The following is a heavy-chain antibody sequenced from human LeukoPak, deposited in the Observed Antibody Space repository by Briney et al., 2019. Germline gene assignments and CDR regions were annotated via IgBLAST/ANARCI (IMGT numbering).Heavy chain of an antibody. V-gene: IGHV3-11*04. Sequence: GGSLRLSCAASGFTFSDYYMSWIRQAPGKGLEWVSYISSSGSKIYYADSVKGRFTISRDNAKNSLYLQMNSLGAEDTAVYYCVRGSLASGVVVYYYYYLDVWGKGTTVTVSS. CDR1: GFTFSDYY. CDR3: VRGSLASGVVVYYYYYLDV. J-gene: IGHJ6*03. D-gene: IGHD3-3*01. CDR2: ISSSGSKI.